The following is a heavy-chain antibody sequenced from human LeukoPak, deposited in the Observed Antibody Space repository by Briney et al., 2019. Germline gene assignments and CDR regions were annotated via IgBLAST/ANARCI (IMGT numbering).Heavy chain of an antibody. Sequence: EGSLRLSCAASGYTFSRYWMHWVRQGPGKGLVWVSRINEDGSSTSYAESARGRFTISRDNAKNTLYLQMNSLRAEDAAVYYCTTDTFGARDSWGQGTLVTVSS. J-gene: IGHJ4*02. CDR3: TTDTFGARDS. D-gene: IGHD3-10*01. V-gene: IGHV3-74*01. CDR2: INEDGSST. CDR1: GYTFSRYW.